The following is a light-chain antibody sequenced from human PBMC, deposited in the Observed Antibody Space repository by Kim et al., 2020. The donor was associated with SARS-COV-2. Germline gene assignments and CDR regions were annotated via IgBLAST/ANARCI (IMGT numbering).Light chain of an antibody. Sequence: SASVGDRVTITCRASQNINTYLHWYQQKPGKAPNLLINDASRLHTGVPPRFSGSGSGTDFTLTISSLQPEDFATYYCQQSYLTPQTFGQGTKVEI. J-gene: IGKJ1*01. CDR1: QNINTY. CDR3: QQSYLTPQT. V-gene: IGKV1-39*01. CDR2: DAS.